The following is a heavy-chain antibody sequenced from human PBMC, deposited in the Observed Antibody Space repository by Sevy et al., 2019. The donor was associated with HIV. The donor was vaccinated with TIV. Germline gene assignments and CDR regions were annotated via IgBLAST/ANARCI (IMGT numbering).Heavy chain of an antibody. CDR3: AGGGGTSGWNLDY. J-gene: IGHJ4*02. D-gene: IGHD6-19*01. CDR1: GYIFNSYV. Sequence: ASVKVSCNGSGYIFNSYVIHWVRQAPGQRPEWMGWFNTGNGNTKYSQKFQGRVTLTRDPSATTVYMEVTSLRFEDTAVYYCAGGGGTSGWNLDYWGQGTLVTVSS. CDR2: FNTGNGNT. V-gene: IGHV1-3*04.